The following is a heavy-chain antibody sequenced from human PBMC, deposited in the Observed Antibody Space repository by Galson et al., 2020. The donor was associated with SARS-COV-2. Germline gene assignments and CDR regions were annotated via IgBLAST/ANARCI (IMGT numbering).Heavy chain of an antibody. V-gene: IGHV4-59*01. J-gene: IGHJ3*02. CDR2: IYYSGST. D-gene: IGHD5-18*01. Sequence: ETSETLSLTCTVSGGSISSYYWSWIRQPPGKGLEWIGYIYYSGSTNYNPSLKSRVTISVDTSKNQFSLKLSSVTAADTAVYYCARVLYSYGWRIAFDIWGQGTMVTVSS. CDR1: GGSISSYY. CDR3: ARVLYSYGWRIAFDI.